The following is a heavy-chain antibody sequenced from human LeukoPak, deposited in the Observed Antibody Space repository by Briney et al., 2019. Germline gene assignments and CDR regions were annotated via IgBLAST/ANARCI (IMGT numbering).Heavy chain of an antibody. CDR3: AKGWMFGELLNC. CDR2: MNPNSGNT. Sequence: ASVKVSCKASGYTFTSYDINGVRQAPGQGLEWMGWMNPNSGNTGYAQKFQGRVTMTRNTSISTAYMELSSLRSEDTAVYYCAKGWMFGELLNCWGQGTLVTVSS. D-gene: IGHD3-10*02. V-gene: IGHV1-8*01. J-gene: IGHJ4*02. CDR1: GYTFTSYD.